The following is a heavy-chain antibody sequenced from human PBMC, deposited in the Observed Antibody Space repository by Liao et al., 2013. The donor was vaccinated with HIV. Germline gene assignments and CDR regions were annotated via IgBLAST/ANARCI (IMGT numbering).Heavy chain of an antibody. CDR1: GGSISSTGYY. J-gene: IGHJ6*03. Sequence: QVQLQQWGAGLLKPSETLSLTCTVSGGSISSTGYYWGWIRQPPGKGLEWIGSIFYSGSTYYNPSLKSRVTISIDTSKNQFSLKLSSVTAADTAVYYCARMPFGYQLPQDYYMDVWGNGTTVVVS. CDR3: ARMPFGYQLPQDYYMDV. D-gene: IGHD2-2*01. CDR2: IFYSGST. V-gene: IGHV4-39*07.